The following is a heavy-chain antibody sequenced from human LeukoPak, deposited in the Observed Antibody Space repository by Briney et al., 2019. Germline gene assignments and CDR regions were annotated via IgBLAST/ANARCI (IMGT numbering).Heavy chain of an antibody. CDR1: GGTFSSYA. Sequence: SVKVSCKASGGTFSSYAISWVRQAPGQGLEWMGGIIPIFGTANYAQKFQGRVTITADKSTSTAYMELSSLRSEDTAVYYCARDSYGYRFTYYFDYWGQGTLVTVSS. V-gene: IGHV1-69*06. CDR2: IIPIFGTA. D-gene: IGHD5-18*01. CDR3: ARDSYGYRFTYYFDY. J-gene: IGHJ4*02.